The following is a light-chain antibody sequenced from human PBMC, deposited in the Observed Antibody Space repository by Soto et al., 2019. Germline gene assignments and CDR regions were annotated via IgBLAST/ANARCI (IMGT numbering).Light chain of an antibody. V-gene: IGKV3-11*01. CDR1: QNISSY. J-gene: IGKJ3*01. CDR3: MQGTHWPPT. CDR2: DAS. Sequence: IVLTQSPATLSLSPGKRATLSCRASQNISSYLIWYQQKPGLAPRLLIYDASSRATGVPARFSGSGSGTDFTLKISRVEAEDVGVYYCMQGTHWPPTFGPGTKVDIK.